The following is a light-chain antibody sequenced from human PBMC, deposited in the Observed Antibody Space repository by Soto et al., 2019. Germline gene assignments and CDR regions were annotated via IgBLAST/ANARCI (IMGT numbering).Light chain of an antibody. J-gene: IGKJ1*01. CDR1: QSIDRW. CDR3: QQRRT. V-gene: IGKV1-5*01. Sequence: DIQMTHSPSTLPACVGDIVTITCRASQSIDRWLAWYQQRPGKAPKILIYHASSLETGVPSRFSGSGSGTEFTLTISSLQPDDFPVYYRQQRRTFGQGTKVDIK. CDR2: HAS.